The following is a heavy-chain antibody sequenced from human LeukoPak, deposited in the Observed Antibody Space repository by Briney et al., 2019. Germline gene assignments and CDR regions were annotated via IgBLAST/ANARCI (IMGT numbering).Heavy chain of an antibody. CDR1: GVSISTFQ. Sequence: SETLSLTCTVPGVSISTFQWSWIRQPPAKGLEWIGNIHTNERANYNPSLKSRVTMSVDTSKSQFSLLLTSVSAADTAVYYCATSNDAKVAPFDHLGQVILVTVAS. CDR2: IHTNERA. V-gene: IGHV4-4*09. CDR3: ATSNDAKVAPFDH. J-gene: IGHJ4*02. D-gene: IGHD1-1*01.